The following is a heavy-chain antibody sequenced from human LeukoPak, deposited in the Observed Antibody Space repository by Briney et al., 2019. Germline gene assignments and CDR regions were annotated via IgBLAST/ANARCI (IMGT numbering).Heavy chain of an antibody. J-gene: IGHJ4*02. CDR3: ARAGSGGYSSSLRLAPFDY. Sequence: SVKVSCKASGGTFSSYAISWVRQAPGQGLEWMGGIIPIFGTANYAQKFQGRVTITADESTSTAYMELSSLRSEDTAVYYCARAGSGGYSSSLRLAPFDYWGQGTLVTVSS. CDR2: IIPIFGTA. D-gene: IGHD6-6*01. V-gene: IGHV1-69*01. CDR1: GGTFSSYA.